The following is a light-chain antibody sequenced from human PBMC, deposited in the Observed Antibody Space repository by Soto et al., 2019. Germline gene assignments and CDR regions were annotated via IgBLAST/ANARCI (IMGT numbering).Light chain of an antibody. Sequence: IQLTQSPSSLSASVGDRVTITCRASQAISSYLAWYQQKPGRAPNLLIYGASTLQSGVLSRFSGSGSGTDFTLTISSLQPEDFATYYCQQLNSYPRTFGQGTKVEIK. CDR3: QQLNSYPRT. J-gene: IGKJ1*01. CDR2: GAS. CDR1: QAISSY. V-gene: IGKV1-9*01.